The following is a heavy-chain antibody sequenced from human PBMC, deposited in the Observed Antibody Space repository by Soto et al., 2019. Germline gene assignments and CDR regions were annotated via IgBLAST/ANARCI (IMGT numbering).Heavy chain of an antibody. CDR3: ARSPTNSGYDFDYFDY. J-gene: IGHJ4*02. Sequence: SETLSLTCTVSGGSISSYYWSWIRQPPGKGLEWIGYIYYSGSTNYNPSLKSRVTISVDASKNQFSLKLSSVTAADTAVYYCARSPTNSGYDFDYFDYWGQGTLVTVSS. D-gene: IGHD5-12*01. V-gene: IGHV4-59*08. CDR2: IYYSGST. CDR1: GGSISSYY.